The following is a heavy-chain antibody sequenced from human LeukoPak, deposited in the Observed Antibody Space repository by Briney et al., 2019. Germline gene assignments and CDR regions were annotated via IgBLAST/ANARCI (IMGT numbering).Heavy chain of an antibody. J-gene: IGHJ4*02. D-gene: IGHD6-13*01. CDR3: AKGSADSRPYYFDY. CDR1: GFTFRSYV. V-gene: IGHV3-23*01. CDR2: ICDSGGSS. Sequence: GGSLRLSCAASGFTFRSYVMSWIRQAPGKGLEWVSAICDSGGSSYYTDSVKGRFTTSRDNSKNTLYLQINSLRPEDTAVYYCAKGSADSRPYYFDYWGQGTLVTVSS.